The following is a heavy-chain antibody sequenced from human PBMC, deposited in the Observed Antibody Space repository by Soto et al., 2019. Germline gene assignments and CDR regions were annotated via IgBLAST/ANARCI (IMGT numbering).Heavy chain of an antibody. J-gene: IGHJ6*02. Sequence: GASVKVSCKASGYTFTSYAMHWVRQAPGQRLEWMGWINAGNGNTKYSQKFQGRVTITRDTSASTAYMELSSPRSEDTAVYYCASTGDFWSGYYINYYYGMDVWGQGTTVTVSS. CDR3: ASTGDFWSGYYINYYYGMDV. V-gene: IGHV1-3*01. D-gene: IGHD3-3*01. CDR2: INAGNGNT. CDR1: GYTFTSYA.